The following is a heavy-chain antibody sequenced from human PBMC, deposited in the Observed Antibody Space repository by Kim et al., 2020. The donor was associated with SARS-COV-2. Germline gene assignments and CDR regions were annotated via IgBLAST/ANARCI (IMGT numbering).Heavy chain of an antibody. CDR2: DPGGGGRT. Sequence: GGSLRLSCGASGFTVNNFAMSWVRQAPGKGLEWVSTDPGGGGRTFYADSVKGRFTISRDNSKNTVFLQMNRVRAEVTAVYYCAKAQTLVSGLYVFGDWGQGTLGTVSS. V-gene: IGHV3-23*01. D-gene: IGHD6-19*01. J-gene: IGHJ4*02. CDR1: GFTVNNFA. CDR3: AKAQTLVSGLYVFGD.